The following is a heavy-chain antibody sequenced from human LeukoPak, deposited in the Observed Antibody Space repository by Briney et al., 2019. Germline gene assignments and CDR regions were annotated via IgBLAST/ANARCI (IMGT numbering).Heavy chain of an antibody. CDR1: GGSFSGYY. J-gene: IGHJ6*02. V-gene: IGHV4-34*01. CDR2: INHSGST. Sequence: SETLSLTCAVYGGSFSGYYWCWIRQPPGKGLEWIGEINHSGSTNYNPSLKSRVTISVDTSKNQFSLKLSSVTAADTAVYYCARGIQLWSYYYYGMDVWGQGTTVTVSS. D-gene: IGHD5-18*01. CDR3: ARGIQLWSYYYYGMDV.